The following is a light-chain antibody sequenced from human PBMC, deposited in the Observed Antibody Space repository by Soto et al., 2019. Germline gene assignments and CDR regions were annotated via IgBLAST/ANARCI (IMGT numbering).Light chain of an antibody. CDR1: TSEVGRYNY. V-gene: IGLV2-14*01. CDR3: NSYTSSSTYV. J-gene: IGLJ1*01. CDR2: DVS. Sequence: QSVLTQPASVSGSPGQSITISCTGTTSEVGRYNYVSWYQQHPGKAPKLINYDVSNRPSGVSTRFSGSKSGNTASLTISWLQVGYEADYYCNSYTSSSTYVFGPGTKVTV.